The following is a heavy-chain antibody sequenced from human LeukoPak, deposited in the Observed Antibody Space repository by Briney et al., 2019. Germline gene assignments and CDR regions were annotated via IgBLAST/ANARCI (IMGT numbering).Heavy chain of an antibody. V-gene: IGHV4-59*01. CDR2: INYSGNT. CDR3: AREGRQDYVYFDY. J-gene: IGHJ4*02. CDR1: GDSISSYY. D-gene: IGHD4-17*01. Sequence: PSETLSLTCTVSGDSISSYYWGWIRQPPGKGLEWIGYINYSGNTNYNPSLKSRVTISVDTSKNQFSLRLSSVTAADTAVYYCAREGRQDYVYFDYWGQGTLVTVSS.